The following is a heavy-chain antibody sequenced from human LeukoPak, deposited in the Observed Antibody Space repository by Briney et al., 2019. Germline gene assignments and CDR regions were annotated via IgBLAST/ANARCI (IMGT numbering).Heavy chain of an antibody. CDR3: AREGSITMIPTTYYFDY. CDR2: IYHSGST. D-gene: IGHD3-22*01. J-gene: IGHJ4*02. CDR1: GGSISSGGYH. Sequence: SEALSLTCTVSGGSISSGGYHWSWIRQPPGKGLEWIGYIYHSGSTYYNPSLKSRVTISVDRSKNQFSLKLSSVTAADTAVYYCAREGSITMIPTTYYFDYWGQGTLVTVSS. V-gene: IGHV4-30-2*01.